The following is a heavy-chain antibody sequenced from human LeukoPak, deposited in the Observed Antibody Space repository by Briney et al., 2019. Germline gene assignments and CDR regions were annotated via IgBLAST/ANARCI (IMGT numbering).Heavy chain of an antibody. Sequence: GGSLRLSCAASGFTFSSYAMHWVRQAPGKGLEWVAVISYDGSNKYCADSVKGRFTISRDNSKNTLYLQMNSLRAEDTAVYYCAREFTMVRGVLHYYYYGMDVWGQGTTVTVSS. V-gene: IGHV3-30*04. CDR1: GFTFSSYA. CDR2: ISYDGSNK. CDR3: AREFTMVRGVLHYYYYGMDV. D-gene: IGHD3-10*01. J-gene: IGHJ6*02.